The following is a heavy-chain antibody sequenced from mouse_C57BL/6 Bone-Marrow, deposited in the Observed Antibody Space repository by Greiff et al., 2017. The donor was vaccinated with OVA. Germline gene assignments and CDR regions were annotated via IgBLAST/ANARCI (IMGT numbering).Heavy chain of an antibody. Sequence: VQLKQSGPELVKPGASVKIPCKASGYTFTDYNMDWVKQSHGKSLEWIGDINPNNGGTIYNQKFKGKATLTVDKSSSTAYMELRSLTSEDTAVYYCARRSLYGSSLSFDVWGTGTTVTVSS. J-gene: IGHJ1*03. CDR1: GYTFTDYN. V-gene: IGHV1-18*01. CDR3: ARRSLYGSSLSFDV. CDR2: INPNNGGT. D-gene: IGHD1-1*01.